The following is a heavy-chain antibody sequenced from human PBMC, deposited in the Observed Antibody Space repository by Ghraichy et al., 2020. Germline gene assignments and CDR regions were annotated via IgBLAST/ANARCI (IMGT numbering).Heavy chain of an antibody. CDR3: ASQATGASYYDILTGYYIFDGGDY. Sequence: SETLSLTCTVSGGSISSSSYYWGWIRQPPGKGLEWIGSIYYSGSTYYNPSLKSRVTISVDTSKNQFSLKLSSVTAADTAMYYCASQATGASYYDILTGYYIFDGGDYWGQGTLVTVSS. J-gene: IGHJ4*02. CDR2: IYYSGST. V-gene: IGHV4-39*07. CDR1: GGSISSSSYY. D-gene: IGHD3-9*01.